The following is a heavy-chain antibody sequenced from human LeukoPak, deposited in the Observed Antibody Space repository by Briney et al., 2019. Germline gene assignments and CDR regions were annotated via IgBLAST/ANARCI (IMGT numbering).Heavy chain of an antibody. CDR3: TRVGKEGISHHMDV. V-gene: IGHV3-7*01. D-gene: IGHD3-3*02. Sequence: GGSLRLSCAASGFTFNHYWMSWVRQAPGKGLEWVANIKPDGSEKYYVESVKGRFTNSRDNAKNSLNLQMRSLRVEDTAVYYCTRVGKEGISHHMDVWGKGTTVTVSS. CDR1: GFTFNHYW. J-gene: IGHJ6*04. CDR2: IKPDGSEK.